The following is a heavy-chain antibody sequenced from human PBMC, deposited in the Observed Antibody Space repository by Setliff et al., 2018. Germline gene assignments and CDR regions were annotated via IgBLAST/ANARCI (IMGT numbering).Heavy chain of an antibody. CDR3: ATSDWYAAFDH. D-gene: IGHD6-19*01. CDR1: GFTFGSYS. CDR2: IKQDESEK. V-gene: IGHV3-7*01. Sequence: LRLSCAASGFTFGSYSMNWVRQAPGKGLEWVANIKQDESEKHYVGSVKGRFTISRDNARNSVYLQMNSLRAEDAAVYYCATSDWYAAFDHWGQGTLVTVSS. J-gene: IGHJ4*02.